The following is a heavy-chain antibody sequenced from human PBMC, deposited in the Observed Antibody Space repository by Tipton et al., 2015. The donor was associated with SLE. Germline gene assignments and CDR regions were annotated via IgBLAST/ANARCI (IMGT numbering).Heavy chain of an antibody. Sequence: SLRLSCAASGFTFRTYAMAWVRQSPGKGLEWVSLISGGGGSTHYADSVRGRFTISRDNSKNTLYLQMNSLRAEDTAVYYCAKGVHYDYIWGSPDAFDIWGQGTMVTVSS. J-gene: IGHJ3*02. D-gene: IGHD3-16*01. V-gene: IGHV3-23*01. CDR3: AKGVHYDYIWGSPDAFDI. CDR1: GFTFRTYA. CDR2: ISGGGGST.